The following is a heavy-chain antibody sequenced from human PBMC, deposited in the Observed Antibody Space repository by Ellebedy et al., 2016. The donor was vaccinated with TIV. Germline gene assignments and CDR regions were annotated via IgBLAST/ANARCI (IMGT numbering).Heavy chain of an antibody. CDR3: ARETYNDVDLKLWGIFDI. CDR2: IAIDSTT. V-gene: IGHV3-66*01. CDR1: GGSFRGHS. D-gene: IGHD3-10*01. J-gene: IGHJ3*02. Sequence: ETLSLTCAVNGGSFRGHSWSWVRQAPGKGLAWVSTIAIDSTTYYADSVKGRFTISRDNSKNTLDIQMNSLRAEDTAVYYCARETYNDVDLKLWGIFDIWGQGTMVTVSS.